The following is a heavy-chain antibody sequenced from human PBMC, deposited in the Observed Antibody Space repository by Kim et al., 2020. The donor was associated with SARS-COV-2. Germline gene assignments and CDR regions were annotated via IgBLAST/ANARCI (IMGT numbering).Heavy chain of an antibody. CDR1: GYSFTSYW. Sequence: GESLKISCKGSGYSFTSYWISWVRQMPGKGLEWMGRIDPSDSYTNYSPSFQGHVTISADKSISTAYLQWSSLKASDTAMYYCARHLERLLFPDAFDIWGQGTMVTVSS. J-gene: IGHJ3*02. V-gene: IGHV5-10-1*01. CDR3: ARHLERLLFPDAFDI. D-gene: IGHD2-21*02. CDR2: IDPSDSYT.